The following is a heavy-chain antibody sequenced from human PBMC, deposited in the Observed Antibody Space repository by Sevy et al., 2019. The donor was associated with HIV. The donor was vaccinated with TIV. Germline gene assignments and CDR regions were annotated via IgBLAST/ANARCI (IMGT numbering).Heavy chain of an antibody. J-gene: IGHJ1*01. CDR1: GFTFSNYG. Sequence: GGSLRLSCAASGFTFSNYGMHWVRQAPGKGLEWVACIRYDGSNKYYADSVKGRFTISRDDCKNTLYLQMKSLRGEDTAEYYCAKVPAAAXXXXXXHWGQXTLVTVSS. CDR3: AKVPAAAXXXXXXH. D-gene: IGHD6-13*01. V-gene: IGHV3-30*02. CDR2: IRYDGSNK.